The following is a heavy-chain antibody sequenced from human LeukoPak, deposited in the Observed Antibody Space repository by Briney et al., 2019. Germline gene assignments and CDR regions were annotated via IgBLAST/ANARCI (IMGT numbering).Heavy chain of an antibody. D-gene: IGHD5-12*01. CDR2: ISGSGGST. V-gene: IGHV3-23*01. J-gene: IGHJ4*02. Sequence: GGSLRLSCAASGFSFSIYAMSCVRHAPEEGREWVSAISGSGGSTYYADSVEGRFTISRDNYKNTLYLQKNNLIAEDTAVYYCAKNSGDDFPNYYYFDYWGQGTMVTVSS. CDR1: GFSFSIYA. CDR3: AKNSGDDFPNYYYFDY.